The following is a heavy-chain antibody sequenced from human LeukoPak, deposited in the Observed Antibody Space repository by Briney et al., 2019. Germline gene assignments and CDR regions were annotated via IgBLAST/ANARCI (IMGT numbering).Heavy chain of an antibody. Sequence: SETLSLTCGVSGYSISRGYYWAWIRQPPGKGLEWIGTIYHTGSTYYNPSLESRVTISVDTSKNEFSLNLNSVTAADTAVYYCARAGWIMTSGIDYWGQGALVTVSS. CDR3: ARAGWIMTSGIDY. J-gene: IGHJ4*02. V-gene: IGHV4-38-2*01. CDR1: GYSISRGYY. D-gene: IGHD2-2*03. CDR2: IYHTGST.